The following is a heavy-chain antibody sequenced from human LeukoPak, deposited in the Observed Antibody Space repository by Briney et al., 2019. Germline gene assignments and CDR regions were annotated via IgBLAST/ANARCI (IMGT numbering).Heavy chain of an antibody. CDR2: ISAYNGNT. CDR1: GYTFTSYG. CDR3: ATLGDVLRLFPLISLDGMDV. Sequence: ASVKVSCKASGYTFTSYGISWVRQAPGQGLEWMGWISAYNGNTNYAQKLQGRVTMTTDTSTTTAYMELRSLRSDDTAVYYCATLGDVLRLFPLISLDGMDVWGQGTTVTVSS. D-gene: IGHD3-3*01. V-gene: IGHV1-18*01. J-gene: IGHJ6*02.